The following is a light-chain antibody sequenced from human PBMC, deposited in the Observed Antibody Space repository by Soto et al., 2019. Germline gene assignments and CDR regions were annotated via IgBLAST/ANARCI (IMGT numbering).Light chain of an antibody. CDR2: KAS. CDR1: QSISSW. Sequence: DIQMTQSPSTLSASVGDRVTITCRASQSISSWLAWYQQKPGKAPKLLIYKASSLESGVPSRFSGSGSGTEFNLTISSLQPDDFATYYCQQYNIYWTFGQGTKVEIK. CDR3: QQYNIYWT. J-gene: IGKJ1*01. V-gene: IGKV1-5*03.